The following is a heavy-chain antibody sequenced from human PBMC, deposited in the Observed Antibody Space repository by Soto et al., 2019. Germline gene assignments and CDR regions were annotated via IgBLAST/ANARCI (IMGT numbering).Heavy chain of an antibody. Sequence: PGGSLRLSCATSGFTFVDYYMAWVRQSPGQGLEWLSYISGSGRTIYYADSVKGRFTISRDNTKNSLYLQVDSLRADDTAVYFCARMYYDSSAFFDTKHFDNWGQGTLVTVSS. J-gene: IGHJ4*02. CDR3: ARMYYDSSAFFDTKHFDN. V-gene: IGHV3-11*01. CDR1: GFTFVDYY. D-gene: IGHD3-22*01. CDR2: ISGSGRTI.